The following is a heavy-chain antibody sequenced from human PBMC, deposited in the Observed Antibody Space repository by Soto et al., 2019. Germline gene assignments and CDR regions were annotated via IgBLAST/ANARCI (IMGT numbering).Heavy chain of an antibody. Sequence: SVKVSCKASGFTFTSSAVQWVRQARGQRLEWIGWIVVGSGNTNYAQKFQERVTITRDMSTSTAYMELSSLRSEDTAVYYCAAALPVGYYYGMDVWGQGTTVTVSS. CDR3: AAALPVGYYYGMDV. CDR2: IVVGSGNT. V-gene: IGHV1-58*01. CDR1: GFTFTSSA. J-gene: IGHJ6*02.